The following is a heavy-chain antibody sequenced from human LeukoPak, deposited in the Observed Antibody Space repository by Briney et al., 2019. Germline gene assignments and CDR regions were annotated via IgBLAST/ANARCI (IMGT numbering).Heavy chain of an antibody. Sequence: GASVKVSCKASGYTFTSYGISWVRQAPGQGLEWMGWISAYNGNTNYAQKPQGRVTMTTDTSTSTAYMELRSLRSDDTAVYYCARDNESDSKIPNWFDPWGQGTLVTVSS. V-gene: IGHV1-18*01. D-gene: IGHD4-11*01. CDR1: GYTFTSYG. CDR2: ISAYNGNT. J-gene: IGHJ5*02. CDR3: ARDNESDSKIPNWFDP.